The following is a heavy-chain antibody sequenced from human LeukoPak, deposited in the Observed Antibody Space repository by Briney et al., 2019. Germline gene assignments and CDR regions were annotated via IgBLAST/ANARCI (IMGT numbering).Heavy chain of an antibody. CDR3: ARAAFWFDP. V-gene: IGHV4-30-2*01. J-gene: IGHJ5*02. CDR2: IYHSGST. CDR1: GGSISSGGYS. Sequence: PSETLSLTCAVSGGSISSGGYSWSWIRQPPGKGLEWIGYIYHSGSTYYNPSLKSRVTISVDRSKDQFSLKLSSVTAADTAVYYRARAAFWFDPWGQGTLVTVSS.